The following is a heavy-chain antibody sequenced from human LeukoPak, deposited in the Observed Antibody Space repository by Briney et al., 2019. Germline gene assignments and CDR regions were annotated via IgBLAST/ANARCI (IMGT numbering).Heavy chain of an antibody. J-gene: IGHJ4*02. CDR3: AKGYSYGYSYFDY. CDR1: GFTFDDYA. Sequence: GGSLRLSCAASGFTFDDYAMHWVRKAPGKGLEWVSGISWNSGSIGYADSVKGRFTISRDNAKNSLYLQMNSLRAEDTALYYCAKGYSYGYSYFDYWGQGTLVTVSS. V-gene: IGHV3-9*01. CDR2: ISWNSGSI. D-gene: IGHD5-18*01.